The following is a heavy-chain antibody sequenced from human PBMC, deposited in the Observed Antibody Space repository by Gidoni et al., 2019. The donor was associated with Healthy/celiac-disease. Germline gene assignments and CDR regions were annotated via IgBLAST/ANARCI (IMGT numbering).Heavy chain of an antibody. CDR1: GGTFSSYA. V-gene: IGHV1-69*01. D-gene: IGHD1-7*01. J-gene: IGHJ3*02. CDR3: ARSGRVQLELRDAFDI. Sequence: QVQLVQSGAEVTKPGSSVKVSCKASGGTFSSYAISWVRQAPGQGLEWMGGIIPILGTANYAQKFQGRVTITADESTSTAYMELSSLRSEDTAVYYCARSGRVQLELRDAFDIWGQGTMVTVSS. CDR2: IIPILGTA.